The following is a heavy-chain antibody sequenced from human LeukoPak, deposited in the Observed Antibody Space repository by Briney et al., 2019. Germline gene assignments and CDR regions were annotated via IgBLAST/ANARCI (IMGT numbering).Heavy chain of an antibody. CDR1: GFTFSIYC. CDR3: AGVRTTYFDY. D-gene: IGHD4-11*01. CDR2: INTDGSST. V-gene: IGHV3-74*01. Sequence: GGSLRLSCEASGFTFSIYCMYWVRQAQGKGLVWDSRINTDGSSTSYADSVKGRFTISKDNAKNTQYLQMNSLRAEDTAVYYCAGVRTTYFDYWGQGTLVTVSS. J-gene: IGHJ4*02.